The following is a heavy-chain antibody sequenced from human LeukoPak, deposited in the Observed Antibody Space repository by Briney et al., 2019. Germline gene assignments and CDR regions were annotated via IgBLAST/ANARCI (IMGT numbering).Heavy chain of an antibody. D-gene: IGHD1-26*01. CDR3: AKDQAPTVGATDY. Sequence: GGSLRLSCAASGFTFSNNGIRWGRQALGKGLEGVSTIGDTDIMTHYADSVKGRFTISRDDSRNTLYLQMNSLRADDTAVYYCAKDQAPTVGATDYWGQGTLVTVSS. CDR1: GFTFSNNG. J-gene: IGHJ4*02. V-gene: IGHV3-23*01. CDR2: IGDTDIMT.